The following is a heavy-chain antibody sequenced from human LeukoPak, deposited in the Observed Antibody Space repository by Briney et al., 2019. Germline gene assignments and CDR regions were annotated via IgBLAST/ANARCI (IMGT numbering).Heavy chain of an antibody. J-gene: IGHJ4*02. D-gene: IGHD3-16*01. Sequence: GGSLRLSCAASGFTFSSYAMHWVRQAPGKGLEWVAVISYDGSNKYYADSVKGRFTTSRDNSKNTLYLQMNSLRAEDTAVYYCASAENGGYFDYWGQGTLVTVSS. CDR3: ASAENGGYFDY. CDR1: GFTFSSYA. V-gene: IGHV3-30*04. CDR2: ISYDGSNK.